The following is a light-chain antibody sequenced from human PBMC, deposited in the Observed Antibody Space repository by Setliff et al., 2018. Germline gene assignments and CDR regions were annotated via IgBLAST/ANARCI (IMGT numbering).Light chain of an antibody. CDR1: NSDVGGYDY. V-gene: IGLV2-14*01. CDR2: EVT. J-gene: IGLJ2*01. CDR3: LSYTSESTHAL. Sequence: QAVVTQPAAVSGSPGQSIAISCTGSNSDVGGYDYVSWYQQHPNRAPKLLIYEVTKRPSGVSDRFSGSKSGNTASLTISGLQAEDEAHYYCLSYTSESTHALFAGGTK.